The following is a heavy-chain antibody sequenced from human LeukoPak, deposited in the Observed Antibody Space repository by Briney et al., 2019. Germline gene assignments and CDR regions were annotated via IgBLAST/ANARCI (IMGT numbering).Heavy chain of an antibody. CDR3: ARQEYSYASDFDY. CDR2: ISPADSDT. CDR1: GYKLTNNW. D-gene: IGHD3-16*01. V-gene: IGHV5-51*01. Sequence: GESLKISCKISGYKLTNNWISWVRQMPGKGLEWMGIISPADSDTRYSPSFQGQVTISADKSISTAYLQWSSLKASDTAMYYCARQEYSYASDFDYWGQGTLVTVSS. J-gene: IGHJ4*02.